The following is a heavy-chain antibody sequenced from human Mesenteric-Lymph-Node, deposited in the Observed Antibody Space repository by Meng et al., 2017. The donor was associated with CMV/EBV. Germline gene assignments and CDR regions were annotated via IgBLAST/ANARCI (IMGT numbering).Heavy chain of an antibody. CDR3: AKARDYDFWSGYYTPDY. CDR1: GFTFSSYG. J-gene: IGHJ4*02. D-gene: IGHD3-3*01. CDR2: IRYDGSNK. V-gene: IGHV3-30*02. Sequence: GESLKISCAASGFTFSSYGMHWDRQAPGKGLEWVAFIRYDGSNKYYADSVKGRFTISRDNSKNTLYLQMNSLRAEDTAVYYCAKARDYDFWSGYYTPDYWGQGTLVTVSS.